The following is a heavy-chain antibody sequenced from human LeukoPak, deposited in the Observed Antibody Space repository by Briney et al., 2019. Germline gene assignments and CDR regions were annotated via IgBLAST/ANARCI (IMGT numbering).Heavy chain of an antibody. CDR2: IYYSGST. Sequence: KPSETLSLTCTVSGDSISSTTYFWGWIRQPPGKGLEWIGTIYYSGSTYYNPSLKTRVTISVDTSKNQFSLRLSSVTAADTAVYYYARRAVVAATGRFLDYWGQGTLVTVSS. V-gene: IGHV4-39*01. J-gene: IGHJ4*02. CDR3: ARRAVVAATGRFLDY. D-gene: IGHD2-15*01. CDR1: GDSISSTTYF.